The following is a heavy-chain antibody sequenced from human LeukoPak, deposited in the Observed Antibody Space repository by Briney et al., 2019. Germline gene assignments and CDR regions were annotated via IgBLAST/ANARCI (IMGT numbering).Heavy chain of an antibody. CDR2: IINTGYSM. CDR1: GFTFSDYY. J-gene: IGHJ4*02. D-gene: IGHD5-12*01. Sequence: PGGSLRLSCAASGFTFSDYYMTWIRQAPGKGLEWLSYIINTGYSMYYADSLQGRFTISRDNNKRSLYLEIKNLRAEDTAVYFCARDRYSGYDGNYYDYWGQGTPVTVSS. V-gene: IGHV3-11*04. CDR3: ARDRYSGYDGNYYDY.